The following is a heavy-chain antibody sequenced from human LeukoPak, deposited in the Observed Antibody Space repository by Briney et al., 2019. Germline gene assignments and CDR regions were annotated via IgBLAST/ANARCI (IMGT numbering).Heavy chain of an antibody. CDR1: GGSITSGDCY. D-gene: IGHD1-1*01. CDR3: ARTKDTTVIMFDN. J-gene: IGHJ5*02. V-gene: IGHV4-30-4*01. Sequence: SQTLSLTCTVSGGSITSGDCYWSRIRQSPGKGLEWIGYIYYSGGSYYNPSLRSRVTISIDRSKNQLSLKLSSVTAADTAVYYCARTKDTTVIMFDNWGQGTLVTVSS. CDR2: IYYSGGS.